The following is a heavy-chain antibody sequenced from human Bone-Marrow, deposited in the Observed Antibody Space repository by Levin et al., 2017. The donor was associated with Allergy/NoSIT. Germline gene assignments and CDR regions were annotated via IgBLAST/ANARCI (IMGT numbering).Heavy chain of an antibody. D-gene: IGHD3/OR15-3a*01. Sequence: HGESLKISCKSSGYKFVSYWIGWVRQKPGKGLEWMGIIYPYDSETKYSPSFQGQVTISADKSTSTVYLQWRSLKASDTAIYYCTRGDFWTGYYYYGLDAWGQGTSVTVSS. CDR3: TRGDFWTGYYYYGLDA. CDR1: GYKFVSYW. CDR2: IYPYDSET. V-gene: IGHV5-51*01. J-gene: IGHJ6*02.